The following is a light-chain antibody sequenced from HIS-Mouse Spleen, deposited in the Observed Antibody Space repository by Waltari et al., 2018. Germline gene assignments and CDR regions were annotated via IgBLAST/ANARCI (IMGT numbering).Light chain of an antibody. CDR3: AAWDDSLSGPV. V-gene: IGLV2-11*01. Sequence: QSALTQPRSVSGSPGQSVTISCTGTSSDVGGYNYVSWYQQHPGKAPKLMIYDVSELPSGVPDRFSGSKSGTSASLAISGLRSEDEADYYCAAWDDSLSGPVFGGGTKLTVL. J-gene: IGLJ3*02. CDR1: SSDVGGYNY. CDR2: DVS.